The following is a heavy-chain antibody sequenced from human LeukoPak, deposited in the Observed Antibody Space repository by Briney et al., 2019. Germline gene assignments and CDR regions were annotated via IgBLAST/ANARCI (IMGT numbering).Heavy chain of an antibody. Sequence: PGGSLRLSCAASGFTFSSYEMNWARQAPGKGLEWVSYISSSGSTIYYADSVKGRFTISRDNAKNPLYLQMNSLRAEDTAVYYCARDLGGTHDYWGQGTLVTVSS. D-gene: IGHD1-1*01. CDR3: ARDLGGTHDY. CDR2: ISSSGSTI. J-gene: IGHJ4*02. CDR1: GFTFSSYE. V-gene: IGHV3-48*03.